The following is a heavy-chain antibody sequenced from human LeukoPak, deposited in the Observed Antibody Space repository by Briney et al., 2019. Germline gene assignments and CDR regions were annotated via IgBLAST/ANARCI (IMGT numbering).Heavy chain of an antibody. CDR3: TTARTMKGY. V-gene: IGHV3-15*01. D-gene: IGHD3-22*01. Sequence: AGGSLRLSCAASGFTLSNAWMAWVRQAPGKGLEWVGRIRRKNDGGTRGYAAPVKDRFTISRDNSKNTLYLQMNSLEIEDTAVYICTTARTMKGYWGQRTLVTVSS. CDR1: GFTLSNAW. J-gene: IGHJ4*02. CDR2: IRRKNDGGTR.